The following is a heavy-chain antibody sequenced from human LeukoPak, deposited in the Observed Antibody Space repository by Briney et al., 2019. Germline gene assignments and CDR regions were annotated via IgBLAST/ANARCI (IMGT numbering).Heavy chain of an antibody. CDR3: AGDSGTTGEVKFDP. CDR2: INHSGST. Sequence: SETLSLTCAVYGGSFSGYYWSWIRQPPGKGLEWIGEINHSGSTNYNPSLKSRVTISVDTSKNQFSLMLSSVTAADTAVYYCAGDSGTTGEVKFDPWGQGTLVTVSS. J-gene: IGHJ5*02. V-gene: IGHV4-34*01. D-gene: IGHD3-10*01. CDR1: GGSFSGYY.